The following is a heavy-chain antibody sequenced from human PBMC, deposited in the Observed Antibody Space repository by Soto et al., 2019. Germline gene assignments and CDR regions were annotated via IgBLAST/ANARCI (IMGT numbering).Heavy chain of an antibody. V-gene: IGHV1-69*06. CDR2: VLPMFGAV. CDR3: ARPKRSGYDRGDSYYHTMDV. CDR1: GGTSSNFV. Sequence: QVQLVQSGTEVKKSGSSVKVSCRASGGTSSNFVITWVRQVPGQGPEWLGGVLPMFGAVKYAQKFQDRLIITADRSTQTAAMDLGSLRSEDTAVYYCARPKRSGYDRGDSYYHTMDVWGHGTTVTVS. D-gene: IGHD3-3*01. J-gene: IGHJ6*02.